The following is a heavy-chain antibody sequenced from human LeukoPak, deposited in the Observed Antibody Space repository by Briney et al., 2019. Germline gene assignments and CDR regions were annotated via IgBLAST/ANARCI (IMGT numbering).Heavy chain of an antibody. CDR2: INHSGST. V-gene: IGHV4-34*01. CDR3: SAAGTGPY. CDR1: GGSFSGYY. Sequence: SETLSLTCAVYGGSFSGYYWSWIRQPPGKGLEWIGEINHSGSTNYNPSLKSRVTISVDTSKNQFSLKLSSVTAADTAVYYCSAAGTGPYRGQGTLVTVSS. J-gene: IGHJ4*02. D-gene: IGHD6-13*01.